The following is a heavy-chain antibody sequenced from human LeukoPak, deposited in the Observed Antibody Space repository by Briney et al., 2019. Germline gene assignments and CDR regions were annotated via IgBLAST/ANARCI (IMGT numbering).Heavy chain of an antibody. CDR1: GFTFSSYS. J-gene: IGHJ4*02. CDR3: ARDAIVVVVAASITYFDY. V-gene: IGHV3-21*01. Sequence: GGSLRLSCAASGFTFSSYSMNWVRQAPGKGLEWVSSISSSSSYIYYADSVKGRFTISRDNAKNSLYLQMNSLRAEDTAVYYCARDAIVVVVAASITYFDYWGQGTLVTVSS. D-gene: IGHD2-15*01. CDR2: ISSSSSYI.